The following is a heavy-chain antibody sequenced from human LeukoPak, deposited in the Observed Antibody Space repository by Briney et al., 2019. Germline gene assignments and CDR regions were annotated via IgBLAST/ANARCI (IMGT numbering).Heavy chain of an antibody. CDR3: ARDSLIAAAGISFDY. D-gene: IGHD6-13*01. V-gene: IGHV3-30*19. Sequence: PGGSLRLSCAASGFIFSTYGMHWVRQAPGKGLEWVAVISYDGSNKYYADSVKGRFTISRDNSKNTLYLQMNSLRAEDTAVYYCARDSLIAAAGISFDYWGQGTLVTVSS. CDR2: ISYDGSNK. J-gene: IGHJ4*02. CDR1: GFIFSTYG.